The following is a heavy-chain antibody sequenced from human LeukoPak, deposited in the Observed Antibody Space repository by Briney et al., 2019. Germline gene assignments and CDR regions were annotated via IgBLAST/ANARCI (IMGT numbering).Heavy chain of an antibody. Sequence: SETLSLTCAVYGGSFSGYYWSWIRQPPGKGLEWIGEINHSGSTNYNPSLKSRVTISVDTSKNQFSLKLSSVTAADTAVYYCARGTVTMGYWGQGTLVTVSS. CDR1: GGSFSGYY. V-gene: IGHV4-34*01. D-gene: IGHD4-17*01. J-gene: IGHJ4*02. CDR3: ARGTVTMGY. CDR2: INHSGST.